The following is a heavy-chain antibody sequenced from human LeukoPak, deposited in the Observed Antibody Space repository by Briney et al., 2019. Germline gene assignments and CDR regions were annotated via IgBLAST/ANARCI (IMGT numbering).Heavy chain of an antibody. V-gene: IGHV4-39*01. CDR3: ARSPGRKLRPLYYLDDSAHGYYFDY. CDR2: IYYSGSP. D-gene: IGHD3-22*01. CDR1: GDSMSISDSY. Sequence: SETLSLTCTVSGDSMSISDSYWGWIRQPPGKGLEWIASIYYSGSPYYSTSLKSRLTISIDSSNHQFSLTLLSVTAADTAVYFCARSPGRKLRPLYYLDDSAHGYYFDYWGRGTLVSVSS. J-gene: IGHJ4*02.